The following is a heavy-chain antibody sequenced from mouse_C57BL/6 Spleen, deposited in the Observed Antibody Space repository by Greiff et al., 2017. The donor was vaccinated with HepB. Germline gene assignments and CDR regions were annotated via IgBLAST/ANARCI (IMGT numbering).Heavy chain of an antibody. CDR3: TRDSRYYFDY. Sequence: EVKVVESGEGLVKPGGSLKLSCAASGFTFSSYAMSWVRQTPEKRLEWVAYISSGGDYIYYADTVKGRFTISRDNARNTLYLQMSSLKSEDTAMYYCTRDSRYYFDYWGQGTTLTVSS. J-gene: IGHJ2*01. V-gene: IGHV5-9-1*02. CDR1: GFTFSSYA. D-gene: IGHD1-1*01. CDR2: ISSGGDYI.